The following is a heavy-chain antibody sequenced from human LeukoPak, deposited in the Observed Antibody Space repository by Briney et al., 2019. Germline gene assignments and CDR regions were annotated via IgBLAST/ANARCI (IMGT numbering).Heavy chain of an antibody. Sequence: AGGSLRLSCAASGFTFSSYAMSWVRQAPGKGLEWVSAISGSGGSTYYADSVKGRFTISRDNSKNTLYLQMNSLRAEDTAVYYCARDGGVVGGWYQHGYFDYWGQGTLVTVSS. CDR2: ISGSGGST. CDR1: GFTFSSYA. D-gene: IGHD6-19*01. CDR3: ARDGGVVGGWYQHGYFDY. V-gene: IGHV3-23*01. J-gene: IGHJ4*02.